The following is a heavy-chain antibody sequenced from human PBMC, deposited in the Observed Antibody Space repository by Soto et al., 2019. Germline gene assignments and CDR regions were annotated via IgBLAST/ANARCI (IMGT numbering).Heavy chain of an antibody. J-gene: IGHJ6*02. D-gene: IGHD6-6*01. V-gene: IGHV4-30-2*01. CDR3: AREQLVRFPYYYGMDV. CDR2: INHSGST. Sequence: TSETLSLTCAVSGVSISSGVYSWSWIRQPPGKGLEWIGEINHSGSTNYNPSLKSRITISVDTSKNQFSLKLSSVTAVDTAVYYCAREQLVRFPYYYGMDVWGQGTTVTVSS. CDR1: GVSISSGVYS.